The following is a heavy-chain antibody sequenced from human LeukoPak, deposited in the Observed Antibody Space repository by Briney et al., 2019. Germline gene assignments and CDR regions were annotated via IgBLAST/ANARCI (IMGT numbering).Heavy chain of an antibody. CDR3: ARGPYGMDV. J-gene: IGHJ6*02. Sequence: GSLRLSCAASGFTFSSYAMHWVRQAPGKGLEWVAVISYDGSNKYYADSVKGRFTISRDNSKNTLYLQMNSLRAEDTAVYYCARGPYGMDVWGQGTTVTVSS. CDR2: ISYDGSNK. V-gene: IGHV3-30-3*01. CDR1: GFTFSSYA.